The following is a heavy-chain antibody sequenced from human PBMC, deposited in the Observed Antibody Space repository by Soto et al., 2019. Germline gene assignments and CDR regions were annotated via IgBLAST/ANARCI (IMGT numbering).Heavy chain of an antibody. CDR2: INPNSGGT. CDR3: ARSVNMILVVIPGALDL. CDR1: GYTFTGYY. V-gene: IGHV1-2*02. D-gene: IGHD3-22*01. J-gene: IGHJ3*01. Sequence: ASVKVSCKASGYTFTGYYMHWVRQAPGQGLEWMGWINPNSGGTNYAQRFQGRVTMTRDTSISTAYMELSRLRSDDTAVYYCARSVNMILVVIPGALDLWGQGTMVTVSS.